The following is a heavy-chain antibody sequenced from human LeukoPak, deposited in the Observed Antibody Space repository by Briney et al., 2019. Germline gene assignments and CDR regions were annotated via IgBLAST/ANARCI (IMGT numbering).Heavy chain of an antibody. J-gene: IGHJ4*02. V-gene: IGHV4-30-4*01. CDR3: ARSMVRGVIRFYFDY. CDR1: GGSISSGDYY. CDR2: IYYSGST. D-gene: IGHD3-10*01. Sequence: SETLSLTCTVSGGSISSGDYYWSWIRQPPGKGLEWIGYIYYSGSTYYNPSLESRVTISVDTSKNQFSLKLSSVTAADTAVYYCARSMVRGVIRFYFDYWGQGTLVTVSS.